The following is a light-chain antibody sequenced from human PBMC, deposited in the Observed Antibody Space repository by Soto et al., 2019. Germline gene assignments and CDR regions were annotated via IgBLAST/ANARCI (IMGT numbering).Light chain of an antibody. CDR2: KAS. CDR3: QQYHNYPRT. V-gene: IGKV1-5*03. J-gene: IGKJ1*01. Sequence: DIQMTQSPSTLSGSVGDRVTITCRASQTISSWLAWYQQKPGKAPKLLIYKASTLKSGVPSRFSGSGSGTEFTLTISSLQPDDFATYYCQQYHNYPRTFGQGTKVEIK. CDR1: QTISSW.